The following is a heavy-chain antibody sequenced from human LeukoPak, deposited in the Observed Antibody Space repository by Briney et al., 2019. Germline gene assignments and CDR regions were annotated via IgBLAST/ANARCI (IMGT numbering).Heavy chain of an antibody. CDR1: GFTFSSYD. CDR3: AKASWVSSADAVL. J-gene: IGHJ4*02. V-gene: IGHV3-23*01. Sequence: PGGSLRLSCAASGFTFSSYDMSWVGQAQGRGLEWGSSLRGGGEKFYEDSVKGGFTLSRDESRNTVYLQINNLRVQDTAVYFCAKASWVSSADAVLWGQGTLVTVSS. CDR2: LRGGGEK. D-gene: IGHD3-3*02.